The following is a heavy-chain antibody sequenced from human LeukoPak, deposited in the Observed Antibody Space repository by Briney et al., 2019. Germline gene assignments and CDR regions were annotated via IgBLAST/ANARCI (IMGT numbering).Heavy chain of an antibody. D-gene: IGHD6-6*01. CDR2: ISWNSGSI. CDR1: GFTFDDYA. V-gene: IGHV3-9*01. CDR3: AKDLQPYSSSFGPNAFDI. J-gene: IGHJ3*02. Sequence: GRSLRLSCAASGFTFDDYAMHWVRQAPGKGLGWVSGISWNSGSIGYADSVKGRFTISRDNAKNSLYLQMNSLRAEDTALYYCAKDLQPYSSSFGPNAFDIWGQGTMVTVSS.